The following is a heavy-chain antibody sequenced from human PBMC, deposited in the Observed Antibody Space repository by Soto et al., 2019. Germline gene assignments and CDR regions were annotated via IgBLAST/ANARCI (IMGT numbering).Heavy chain of an antibody. Sequence: ETLSLTCTVSGGSVSSGSYYWSWIRQPPGKGLEWIGYIYYSGSTNYNPSLKSRVTISVDTSKNQFSLKLSSVTAADTAVYYCAREGIVPAAPVDYWGQGTLVTVSS. J-gene: IGHJ4*02. V-gene: IGHV4-61*01. D-gene: IGHD2-2*01. CDR3: AREGIVPAAPVDY. CDR2: IYYSGST. CDR1: GGSVSSGSYY.